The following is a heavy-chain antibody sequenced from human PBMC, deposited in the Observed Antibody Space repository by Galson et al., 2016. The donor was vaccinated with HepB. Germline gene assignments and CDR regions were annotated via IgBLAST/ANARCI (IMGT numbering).Heavy chain of an antibody. D-gene: IGHD1-26*01. V-gene: IGHV4-30-2*01. CDR2: IYHSGST. CDR1: GGSISSGGYS. Sequence: TLSLTCAVSGGSISSGGYSWSWIRQPPGKGLKWIGYIYHSGSTYYNPSLKSRVTISVDRSKNQFSLQLSSVTAADTAVYYCARRREYSGTNWVAVDAFDIWGQGTAVIVSS. J-gene: IGHJ3*02. CDR3: ARRREYSGTNWVAVDAFDI.